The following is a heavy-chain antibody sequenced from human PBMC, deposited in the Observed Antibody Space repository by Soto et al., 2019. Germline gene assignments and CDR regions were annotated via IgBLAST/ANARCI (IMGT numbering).Heavy chain of an antibody. Sequence: EVQLVESGGGLVQPGGSLRLSCAASGFTFSHYWMYWVRQPSGKGLLWVSRISPDGSSTNYAGSVEGGFTVSRDNAENTLYLQLNSLRHDDTAEYYCVRGTSDWYGIDYWGQGTLVTVSS. CDR1: GFTFSHYW. V-gene: IGHV3-74*01. CDR2: ISPDGSST. CDR3: VRGTSDWYGIDY. D-gene: IGHD3-9*01. J-gene: IGHJ4*02.